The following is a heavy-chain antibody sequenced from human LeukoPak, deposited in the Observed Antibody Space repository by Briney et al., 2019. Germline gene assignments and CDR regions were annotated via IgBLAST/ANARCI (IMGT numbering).Heavy chain of an antibody. J-gene: IGHJ4*02. CDR1: GGSFSGYY. CDR2: INHSGST. V-gene: IGHV4-34*01. CDR3: AKGVSYLDY. Sequence: PSETLSLTCAVYGGSFSGYYWSWIRQPPGKGLEWIGEINHSGSTNYNPSLKSRVTISVDTPKNQFSLKLSSVTAADTAVYYCAKGVSYLDYWGQGTLVTVSS.